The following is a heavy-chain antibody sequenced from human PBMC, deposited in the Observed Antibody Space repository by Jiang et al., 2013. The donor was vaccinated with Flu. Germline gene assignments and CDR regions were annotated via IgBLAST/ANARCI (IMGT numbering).Heavy chain of an antibody. V-gene: IGHV4-59*01. J-gene: IGHJ5*02. CDR1: GGSISSDY. Sequence: GPGLVKPSETLSLTCSVSGGSISSDYWSWIRQAPGEGLEWIGYIHYSGTTSYNPSLQGRATISIDRSKQQFSLKVTSVTAADTAVYYCARDGARGFHEADPWGQGTQVTVSS. CDR2: IHYSGTT. CDR3: ARDGARGFHEADP. D-gene: IGHD4/OR15-4a*01.